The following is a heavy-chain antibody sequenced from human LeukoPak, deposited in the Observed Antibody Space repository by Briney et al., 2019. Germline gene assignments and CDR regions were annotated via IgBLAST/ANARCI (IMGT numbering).Heavy chain of an antibody. J-gene: IGHJ4*02. Sequence: GASVKVSCKASGFTFTGYYMHWVRQAPGQGLEWMGWIRPNSGGTNYAQKFQGRVTMTRDTSISTAYMELSRLRSDDTAVYYCARGRKRITIFGVVPCFDYWGQGTLVTVSS. D-gene: IGHD3-3*01. CDR1: GFTFTGYY. CDR2: IRPNSGGT. V-gene: IGHV1-2*02. CDR3: ARGRKRITIFGVVPCFDY.